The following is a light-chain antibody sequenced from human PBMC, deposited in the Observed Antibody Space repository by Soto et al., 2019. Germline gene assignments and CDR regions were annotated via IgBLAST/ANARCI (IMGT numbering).Light chain of an antibody. J-gene: IGKJ4*01. CDR3: QQYNNWPLT. V-gene: IGKV3-15*01. CDR2: GAS. CDR1: QTVNNN. Sequence: IVMTQSPATLSVSPGERATLSCRASQTVNNNLAWYQQKPGLAPRLLIYGASARATGIPARFSGSGSGTEFTLTISSLQSEDFAVYYCQQYNNWPLTFGGGTKVEIK.